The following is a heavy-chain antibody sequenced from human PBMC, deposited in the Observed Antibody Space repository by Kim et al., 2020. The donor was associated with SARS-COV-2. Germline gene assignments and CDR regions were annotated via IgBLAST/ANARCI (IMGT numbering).Heavy chain of an antibody. J-gene: IGHJ6*02. Sequence: GGSLRLSCAASGFTFSSYWMSWVRQAPGKGLEWVANIKQDGSEKYYVDSVKGRFTISRDNAKNSLYLQMNSLRAEDTAVYYCARDLERAIFGVVITNYGMDVWGQGTTVTVSS. CDR1: GFTFSSYW. CDR2: IKQDGSEK. V-gene: IGHV3-7*03. D-gene: IGHD3-3*01. CDR3: ARDLERAIFGVVITNYGMDV.